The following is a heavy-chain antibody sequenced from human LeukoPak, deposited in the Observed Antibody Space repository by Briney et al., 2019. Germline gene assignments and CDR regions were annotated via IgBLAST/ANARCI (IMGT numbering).Heavy chain of an antibody. J-gene: IGHJ4*02. CDR3: ARDSHWNDALQFDY. CDR1: GFSFSSYA. Sequence: GGSLRLSCAASGFSFSSYALHWVRQAPGKGLEWVAVISYDGSNKYYADSVKGRFTISRDNSKNTLYLQMNSLRAEDTAAYYCARDSHWNDALQFDYWGQGTLVTVSS. D-gene: IGHD1-1*01. V-gene: IGHV3-30-3*01. CDR2: ISYDGSNK.